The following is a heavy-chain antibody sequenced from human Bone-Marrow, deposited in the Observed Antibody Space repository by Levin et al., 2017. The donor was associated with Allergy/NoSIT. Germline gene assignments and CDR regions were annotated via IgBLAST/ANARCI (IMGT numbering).Heavy chain of an antibody. V-gene: IGHV1-69*13. D-gene: IGHD3-22*01. CDR3: ARGPRAHYYDSSGRPRKGWFDP. Sequence: SVKVSCKASGGTFSSYAISWVRQAPGQGLEWMGGIIPIFGTANYAQKFQGRVTITADESTSTAYMELSSLRSEDTAVYYCARGPRAHYYDSSGRPRKGWFDPWGQGTLVTVSS. CDR2: IIPIFGTA. CDR1: GGTFSSYA. J-gene: IGHJ5*02.